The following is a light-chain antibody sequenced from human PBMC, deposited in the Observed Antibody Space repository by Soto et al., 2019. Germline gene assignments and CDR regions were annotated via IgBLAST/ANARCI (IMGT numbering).Light chain of an antibody. J-gene: IGLJ2*01. CDR1: SSDVGGYNY. V-gene: IGLV2-11*01. Sequence: QSALTQPRSVSGSPGQSVTISCTGTSSDVGGYNYVSWYQQHPGKAPKLMIYDVSKRPSGGPDRFSGSKSGNTASLTISGLEDEDEADYYCCSYAGSYTVVFGGGTKLTVL. CDR2: DVS. CDR3: CSYAGSYTVV.